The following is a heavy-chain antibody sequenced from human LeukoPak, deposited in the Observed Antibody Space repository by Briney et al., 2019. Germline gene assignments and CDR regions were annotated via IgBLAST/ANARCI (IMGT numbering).Heavy chain of an antibody. Sequence: GGSLRLSCAASGFTFSSYAMSWVRQAPGKGLEWVSAISGSGGSTYYADSVKGRFTISKDNSKNTLYLQMNSLRAEDTAVYYCAKDLPPSGGSPITYDYWGQGTLVTVSS. CDR2: ISGSGGST. CDR1: GFTFSSYA. D-gene: IGHD2-15*01. CDR3: AKDLPPSGGSPITYDY. J-gene: IGHJ4*02. V-gene: IGHV3-23*01.